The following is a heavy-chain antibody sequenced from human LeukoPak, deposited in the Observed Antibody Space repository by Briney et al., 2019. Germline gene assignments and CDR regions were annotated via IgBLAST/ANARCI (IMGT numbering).Heavy chain of an antibody. CDR2: IYYSGST. CDR1: GGSISSYY. D-gene: IGHD6-19*01. CDR3: ARGKQWLVV. J-gene: IGHJ4*02. V-gene: IGHV4-59*01. Sequence: SETLSLTCTVSGGSISSYYWSWIRQPPGKGLEWIGYIYYSGSTNYNPSLKSRVTTSVDTSNNHFSLKLNSVTAADTAVYYCARGKQWLVVWGQGTLVTVSS.